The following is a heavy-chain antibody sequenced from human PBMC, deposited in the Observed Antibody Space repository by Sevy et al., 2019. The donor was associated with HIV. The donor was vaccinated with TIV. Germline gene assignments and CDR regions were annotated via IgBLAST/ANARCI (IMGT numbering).Heavy chain of an antibody. Sequence: SETLCLTCTVSGGSINSDHWNWIRQPPGKGLEWIGYVYYTGDTNYNPSLKNRVTISVDRTKNHFSLKLTSVTAADTAVYYCARRNDFDTWGQGTMVTVSS. CDR2: VYYTGDT. V-gene: IGHV4-59*08. CDR1: GGSINSDH. J-gene: IGHJ3*02. CDR3: ARRNDFDT.